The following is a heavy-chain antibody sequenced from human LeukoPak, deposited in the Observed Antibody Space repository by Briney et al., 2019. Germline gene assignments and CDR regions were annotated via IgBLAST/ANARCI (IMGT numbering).Heavy chain of an antibody. CDR2: ISAYNGNT. CDR3: ARDPLRYFDWPGMDV. Sequence: ASVKVSCKASGYTFTGYYIHWVRQAPGQGLEWMGWISAYNGNTNYAQKLQGRVTMTTDTSTSTAYMELRSLRSDDTAVYYCARDPLRYFDWPGMDVWGQGTTVTVSS. CDR1: GYTFTGYY. D-gene: IGHD3-9*01. V-gene: IGHV1-18*04. J-gene: IGHJ6*02.